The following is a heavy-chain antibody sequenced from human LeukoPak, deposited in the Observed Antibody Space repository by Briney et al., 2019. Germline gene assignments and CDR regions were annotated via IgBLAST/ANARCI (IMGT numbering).Heavy chain of an antibody. V-gene: IGHV4-59*01. CDR1: RGSISSYY. D-gene: IGHD3-22*01. Sequence: SGTLSLTRTVSRGSISSYYWGWIRQPPGKGLEWIGNIYYTGSTNYNPSLKSRVTISVDTSKNQCSLKLSSVSAADTALYYCTRGSIAYYYMDVWGKGTTVTISS. CDR3: TRGSIAYYYMDV. CDR2: IYYTGST. J-gene: IGHJ6*03.